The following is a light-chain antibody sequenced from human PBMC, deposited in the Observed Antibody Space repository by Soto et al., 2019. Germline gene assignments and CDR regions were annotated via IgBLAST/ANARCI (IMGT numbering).Light chain of an antibody. V-gene: IGKV3-20*01. Sequence: EIVLTQSPDTLSLSPGERATLSCRASQSVSRNYLAWYQQKPGQAPRLLIYAASNRATGIPDRFSGSGSGTDFTLAISRLEPEDFAVYYCQQYGSSGTFGQGTKVDI. CDR3: QQYGSSGT. CDR1: QSVSRNY. CDR2: AAS. J-gene: IGKJ1*01.